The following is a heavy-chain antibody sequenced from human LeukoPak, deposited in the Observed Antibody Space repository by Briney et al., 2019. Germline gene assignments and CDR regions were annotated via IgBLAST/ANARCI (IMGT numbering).Heavy chain of an antibody. V-gene: IGHV3-48*01. CDR2: ISSSSSTI. CDR1: GFTFSSYS. Sequence: GGSLRLSCAASGFTFSSYSMNWVRQAPGKGLEWVSYISSSSSTIYYADSVKGRFTISRDNAKNSLYLQMNSLRAEDTAVYYCARDRYYYDSSGYDAFDIWGQGTMVTVSS. CDR3: ARDRYYYDSSGYDAFDI. J-gene: IGHJ3*02. D-gene: IGHD3-22*01.